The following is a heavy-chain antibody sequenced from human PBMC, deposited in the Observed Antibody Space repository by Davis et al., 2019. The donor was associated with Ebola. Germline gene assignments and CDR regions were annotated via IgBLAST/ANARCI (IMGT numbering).Heavy chain of an antibody. V-gene: IGHV3-30*18. Sequence: GGSLRLSCAASGFTFSSYSMNWVRQAPGKGLEWVAVISYDGSNKYYADSVKGRFTISRDNSKNTLYLQMNSLRAEDTAVYYCAKDWEDVVVVVAAAGYYYYGMDVWGQGTTVTVSS. D-gene: IGHD2-15*01. CDR3: AKDWEDVVVVVAAAGYYYYGMDV. J-gene: IGHJ6*02. CDR1: GFTFSSYS. CDR2: ISYDGSNK.